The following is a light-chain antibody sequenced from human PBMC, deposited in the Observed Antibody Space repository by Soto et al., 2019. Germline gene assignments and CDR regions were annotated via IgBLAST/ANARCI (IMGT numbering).Light chain of an antibody. V-gene: IGLV2-23*01. J-gene: IGLJ1*01. CDR1: SSDVGSYNL. CDR2: EGS. Sequence: QSALSRPASVSGSRGQSITISCTGTSSDVGSYNLVSWYQQHPGKAPKLMIYEGSKRPSGVSNRFSGSKSGNTASLTISGLQAEDEADYYCCSYAGSSTSSYVFGTGTKLTVL. CDR3: CSYAGSSTSSYV.